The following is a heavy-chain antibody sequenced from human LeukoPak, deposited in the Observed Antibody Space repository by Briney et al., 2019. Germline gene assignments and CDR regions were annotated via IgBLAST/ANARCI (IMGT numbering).Heavy chain of an antibody. J-gene: IGHJ4*02. CDR3: ARVIHDYGGNHFDY. Sequence: SETLSLTCTVSGGSISSYYWSWIRQPPGKGLKWIGYIYYSGSTNYNPSLKSRVTISVDTSKNQFSLKLSSVTAADTAVYYCARVIHDYGGNHFDYWGQGTLVTVSS. CDR2: IYYSGST. D-gene: IGHD4-23*01. V-gene: IGHV4-59*01. CDR1: GGSISSYY.